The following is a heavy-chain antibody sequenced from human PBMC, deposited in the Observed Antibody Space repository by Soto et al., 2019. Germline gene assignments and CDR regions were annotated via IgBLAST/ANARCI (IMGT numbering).Heavy chain of an antibody. Sequence: QVQLVESGGGVVQPGRSLRLSCAASGFTFSSYGFHWVRQAPGKGLEWVAVSWDDGSTEYYADSVKGRFSISRDNSKTSMYLQMNSLRAEDTAVYYCAINFYRSNGSPVRDWGQGTLVTVSS. J-gene: IGHJ4*02. D-gene: IGHD6-13*01. CDR2: SWDDGSTE. CDR3: AINFYRSNGSPVRD. CDR1: GFTFSSYG. V-gene: IGHV3-33*01.